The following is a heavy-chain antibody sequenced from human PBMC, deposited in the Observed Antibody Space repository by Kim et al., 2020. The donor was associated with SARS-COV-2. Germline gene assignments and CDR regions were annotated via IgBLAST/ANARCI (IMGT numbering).Heavy chain of an antibody. CDR1: GFTVTSNF. Sequence: GGSLRLSCAASGFTVTSNFMTWVRQAPGKGLEWVSVIYGGDATYYADSVRGRFIISRDNSRNTLYLQMNSLRAEDTAVYYCATFPGSWYGEDYWGQGTLVTVSS. J-gene: IGHJ4*02. CDR3: ATFPGSWYGEDY. D-gene: IGHD6-13*01. V-gene: IGHV3-66*01. CDR2: IYGGDAT.